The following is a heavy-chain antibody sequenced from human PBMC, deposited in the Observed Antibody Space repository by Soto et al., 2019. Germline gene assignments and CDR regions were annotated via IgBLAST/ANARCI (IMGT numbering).Heavy chain of an antibody. D-gene: IGHD5-12*01. CDR2: INPSGGST. J-gene: IGHJ4*02. CDR3: AREGNGYNLGPSVDFDY. Sequence: QVQLVQSGAEVTKPGASVKVSCKASGYTFTNHYMHWVRQAPGQGLEWMGVINPSGGSTDYAQKFQGRVTMTRDTPTSTVYMEVSSLRSEDTAVSYCAREGNGYNLGPSVDFDYWGQGTLVTVSS. V-gene: IGHV1-46*01. CDR1: GYTFTNHY.